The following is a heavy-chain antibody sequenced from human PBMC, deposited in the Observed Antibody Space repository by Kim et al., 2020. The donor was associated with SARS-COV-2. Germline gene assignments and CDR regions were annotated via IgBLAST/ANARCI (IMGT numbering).Heavy chain of an antibody. Sequence: TIDAQKFQGRVTMTEDTSTDTAYMELSSLRSEDTAVYYCATGGLVWYFDLWGRGTLVTVSS. CDR3: ATGGLVWYFDL. D-gene: IGHD6-19*01. V-gene: IGHV1-24*01. J-gene: IGHJ2*01. CDR2: T.